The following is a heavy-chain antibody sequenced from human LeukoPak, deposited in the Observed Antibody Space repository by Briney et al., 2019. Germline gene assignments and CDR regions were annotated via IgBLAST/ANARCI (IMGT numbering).Heavy chain of an antibody. CDR3: AREDDYYYGMDV. Sequence: NSSETLSLTCAVSGGSISSGGYSWSWIRQPPGKGLEWIGYIYHSGSTYYNPSLKSRVTISVDRSKNQFSLKLSSVTAADTAVYYCAREDDYYYGMDVWGQGTTVTVSS. CDR2: IYHSGST. CDR1: GGSISSGGYS. J-gene: IGHJ6*02. V-gene: IGHV4-30-2*01.